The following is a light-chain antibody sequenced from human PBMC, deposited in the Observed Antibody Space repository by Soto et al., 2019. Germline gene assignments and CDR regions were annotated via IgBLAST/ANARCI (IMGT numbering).Light chain of an antibody. J-gene: IGLJ3*02. V-gene: IGLV2-14*01. Sequence: QPVLTQPASVSGSPGQSITISCTGINSDVGGYNYVSWYQQHPGKAPKFMIYEVSNRPSGISNRFSGSKSGNTASLTISGLQAEDEADYYCSSYTNSSFWVFGGGTKVTVL. CDR3: SSYTNSSFWV. CDR1: NSDVGGYNY. CDR2: EVS.